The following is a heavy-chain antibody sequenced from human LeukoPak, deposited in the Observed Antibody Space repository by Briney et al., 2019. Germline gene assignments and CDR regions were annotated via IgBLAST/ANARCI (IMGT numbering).Heavy chain of an antibody. J-gene: IGHJ5*02. CDR3: VRGQTSLDNWFDP. Sequence: GGSLRLSCEASGFTFSNYGMNWVRQAPGKGLECVSYIRPNDGTTHYADSVKGRFTISRDNAKNSLSLQMTSLRADDTAVYYCVRGQTSLDNWFDPWGQGTLVIVSS. V-gene: IGHV3-48*01. CDR2: IRPNDGTT. CDR1: GFTFSNYG.